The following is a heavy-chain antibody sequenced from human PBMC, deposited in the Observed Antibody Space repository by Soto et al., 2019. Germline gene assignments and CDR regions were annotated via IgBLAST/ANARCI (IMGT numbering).Heavy chain of an antibody. V-gene: IGHV1-46*01. CDR2: INPSGGST. Sequence: GASVKVSCKASGYTFTSYYMHWVRQAPGQRLEWMGIINPSGGSTSYAQKFQGRVTMTRDTSTSTVYMELSSLRSEDTAVYYCARDLGYSGYDEVYYYYYGMDVWGQGTTVTVSS. CDR1: GYTFTSYY. CDR3: ARDLGYSGYDEVYYYYYGMDV. J-gene: IGHJ6*02. D-gene: IGHD5-12*01.